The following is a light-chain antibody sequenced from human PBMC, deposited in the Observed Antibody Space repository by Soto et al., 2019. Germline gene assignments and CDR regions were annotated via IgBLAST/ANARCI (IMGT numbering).Light chain of an antibody. J-gene: IGLJ2*01. CDR1: SIDVGGYNY. Sequence: QSALTQPRSVSGSPGQSVTIPSTGTSIDVGGYNYVSWYQQHPGKAPKLMIYDVSKRPSGVPDRFSGSKSGNTASLTISGLQAEDEADYYCCSYAGSYTHVVFGGGTKLTVL. CDR3: CSYAGSYTHVV. CDR2: DVS. V-gene: IGLV2-11*01.